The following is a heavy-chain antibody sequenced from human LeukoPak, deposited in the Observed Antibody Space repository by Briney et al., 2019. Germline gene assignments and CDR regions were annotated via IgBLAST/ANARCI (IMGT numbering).Heavy chain of an antibody. J-gene: IGHJ4*02. CDR1: GFTFYIYA. CDR3: ARDTTGHYDY. Sequence: GRSLRLSCAASGFTFYIYAIHWVRLAPGKGLQWVAVIGDDGSHKDYVDSVKGRFTISRDNSKNTLYLQMNSLRAEDTAVYYCARDTTGHYDYWGQGTLVTVSS. V-gene: IGHV3-30-3*01. CDR2: IGDDGSHK. D-gene: IGHD1-1*01.